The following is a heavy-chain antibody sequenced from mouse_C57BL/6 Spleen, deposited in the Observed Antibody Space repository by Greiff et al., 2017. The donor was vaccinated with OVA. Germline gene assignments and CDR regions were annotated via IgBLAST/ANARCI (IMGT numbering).Heavy chain of an antibody. Sequence: QVHVKQPGAELVRPGTSVKLSCKASGYTFTSYWMHWVKQRPGQGLEWIGVIDPSDSYTNYNQKFKGKATLTVDTSSSTAYMQLSSLTSEDSAVYYCARGITTVVGFDYWGQGTTLTVSS. J-gene: IGHJ2*01. V-gene: IGHV1-59*01. D-gene: IGHD1-1*01. CDR3: ARGITTVVGFDY. CDR2: IDPSDSYT. CDR1: GYTFTSYW.